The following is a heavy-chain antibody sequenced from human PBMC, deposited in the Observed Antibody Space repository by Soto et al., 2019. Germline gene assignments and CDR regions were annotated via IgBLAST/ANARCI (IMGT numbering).Heavy chain of an antibody. CDR3: ARHAGGRYNWFDP. CDR1: GYSFTSYW. CDR2: IDPSDSYT. Sequence: PGESLKISCKGSGYSFTSYWISWVRQMPGKGLEWMGRIDPSDSYTNYSPSFQGHVTITAGKSISTAYLQWSSLKASDTAMYYCARHAGGRYNWFDPWGQGTLVTVSS. V-gene: IGHV5-10-1*01. J-gene: IGHJ5*02. D-gene: IGHD6-19*01.